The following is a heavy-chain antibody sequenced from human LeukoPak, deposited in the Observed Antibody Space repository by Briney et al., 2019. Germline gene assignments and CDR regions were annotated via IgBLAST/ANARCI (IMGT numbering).Heavy chain of an antibody. Sequence: PGGSLRLSCTPSGLTFSTSGFNWVRQAPGKGLEWVASIGPTGFDRYHADSIKGRFTISRDNANNFLYLQMDSLRAEDTAVYYCATETYGRHYDYWGQGTLLTVSS. D-gene: IGHD3-10*01. J-gene: IGHJ4*02. CDR3: ATETYGRHYDY. V-gene: IGHV3-21*06. CDR1: GLTFSTSG. CDR2: IGPTGFDR.